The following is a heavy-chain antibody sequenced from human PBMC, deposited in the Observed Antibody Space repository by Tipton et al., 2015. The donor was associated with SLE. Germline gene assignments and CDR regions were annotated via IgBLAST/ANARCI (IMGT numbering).Heavy chain of an antibody. J-gene: IGHJ4*02. V-gene: IGHV3-53*05. CDR1: GFTVSSNY. CDR2: IYSGGST. CDR3: ASPKVGATNYFDY. Sequence: GSLRLSCAASGFTVSSNYMSWVRQAPGKGLEWVSVIYSGGSTYYADSVKGRFTISRDNSKNTLYLQMNSLRAEDTAVYYCASPKVGATNYFDYWGQGTLVTVSS. D-gene: IGHD1-26*01.